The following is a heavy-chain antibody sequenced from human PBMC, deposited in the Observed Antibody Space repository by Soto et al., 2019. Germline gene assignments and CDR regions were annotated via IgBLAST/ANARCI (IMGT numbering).Heavy chain of an antibody. J-gene: IGHJ6*02. V-gene: IGHV4-38-2*02. CDR1: GYSISSGYY. CDR2: IYHSGST. CDR3: ARDGGRYYAMDV. Sequence: LSLTCAVSGYSISSGYYWGWFRQPPGKGLEWIATIYHSGSTYYSPSLKSRVTISVDTSKNQFSLKLTSVTAADTAMYYCARDGGRYYAMDVWGQGTTVTVSS. D-gene: IGHD3-3*01.